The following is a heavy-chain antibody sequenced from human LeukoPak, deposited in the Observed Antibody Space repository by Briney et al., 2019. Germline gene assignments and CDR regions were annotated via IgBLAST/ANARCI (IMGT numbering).Heavy chain of an antibody. CDR2: IYYSGST. CDR1: GGSISSGGYY. V-gene: IGHV4-31*03. J-gene: IGHJ3*02. CDR3: ARHCSSTSCWVGGRAFDI. D-gene: IGHD2-2*01. Sequence: SETLSLTCTASGGSISSGGYYWSWIRQHPGKGLEWIGYIYYSGSTYYNPSLKSRVTISVDTSKNQFSLKLSSVTAADTAVYYCARHCSSTSCWVGGRAFDIWGQGTMVTVSS.